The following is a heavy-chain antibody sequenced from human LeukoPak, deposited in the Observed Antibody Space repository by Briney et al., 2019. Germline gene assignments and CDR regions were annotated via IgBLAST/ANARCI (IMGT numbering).Heavy chain of an antibody. Sequence: SETLSLTCTVSGGSISTSNYYWGWIRHPPGKGLEWIGNIFYSGSTYYNPPLKSRVTISVDTSKNQFSLKLSSVTVADTAVYYCARHPVDIVATIRLSYYYYMDVWGKGTTVTISS. D-gene: IGHD5-12*01. V-gene: IGHV4-39*01. CDR1: GGSISTSNYY. CDR2: IFYSGST. CDR3: ARHPVDIVATIRLSYYYYMDV. J-gene: IGHJ6*03.